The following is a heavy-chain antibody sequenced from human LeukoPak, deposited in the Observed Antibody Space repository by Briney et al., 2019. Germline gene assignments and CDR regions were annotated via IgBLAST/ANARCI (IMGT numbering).Heavy chain of an antibody. J-gene: IGHJ4*02. CDR2: IIPIFGTA. CDR1: GGTFSNYA. V-gene: IGHV1-69*06. Sequence: SVKVSCKASGGTFSNYAISWVRQAPGQGLEWMGGIIPIFGTANYAQKFRGRVTITADKSTRTAYMELSRLRSDDTAVYYCARDLGSGSYSSVDYWGQGTLVTVSS. CDR3: ARDLGSGSYSSVDY. D-gene: IGHD1-26*01.